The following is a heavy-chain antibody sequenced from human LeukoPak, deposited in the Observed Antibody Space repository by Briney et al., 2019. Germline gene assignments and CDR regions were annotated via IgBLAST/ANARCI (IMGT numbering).Heavy chain of an antibody. CDR1: GYTFTSYG. D-gene: IGHD6-13*01. Sequence: GASVKVSCKASGYTFTSYGISWVRQAPGQGLEWMGWISAYNGNTNYAQKLQGRVTMTEDTSTDTAYMELSSLRSEDTAVYYCATVGAAAGKTYYFDYWGQGTLVTVSS. V-gene: IGHV1-18*01. CDR3: ATVGAAAGKTYYFDY. CDR2: ISAYNGNT. J-gene: IGHJ4*02.